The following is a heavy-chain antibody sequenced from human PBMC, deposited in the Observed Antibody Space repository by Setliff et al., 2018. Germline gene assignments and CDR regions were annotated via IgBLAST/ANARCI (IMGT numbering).Heavy chain of an antibody. Sequence: ASVKVSCKASGYIFSDHYMHWVRQAPGLGLEWMGTINPSSGRTSYAQKFQGRVTMTRDTSTSTVYMDMSSLRSEDTAVYYCVRRVYSSSSGYYHYYMDVWGKGTTVTVSS. D-gene: IGHD6-6*01. J-gene: IGHJ6*03. V-gene: IGHV1-46*01. CDR3: VRRVYSSSSGYYHYYMDV. CDR1: GYIFSDHY. CDR2: INPSSGRT.